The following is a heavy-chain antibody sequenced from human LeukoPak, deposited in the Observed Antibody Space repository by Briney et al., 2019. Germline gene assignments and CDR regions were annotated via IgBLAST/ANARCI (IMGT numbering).Heavy chain of an antibody. CDR3: ARVTHYYDSSGYKTPSHFDY. CDR2: INPSGGST. V-gene: IGHV1-46*01. Sequence: GASVKVSCKASGYTFTSYYMHWVRQAPGQGLEWMGIINPSGGSTSYAQKFQGRVTMTRDTSTSTVYMELSSLRPEDTAVYYCARVTHYYDSSGYKTPSHFDYWGQGTPVTVSS. CDR1: GYTFTSYY. J-gene: IGHJ4*02. D-gene: IGHD3-22*01.